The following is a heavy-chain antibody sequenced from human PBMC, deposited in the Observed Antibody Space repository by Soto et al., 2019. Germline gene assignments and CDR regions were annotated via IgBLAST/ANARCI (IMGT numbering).Heavy chain of an antibody. V-gene: IGHV1-46*03. CDR3: TRGGTVAPEYDH. CDR2: VNPVDNSR. CDR1: GYTFTSHF. D-gene: IGHD3-16*01. Sequence: QVQLVQSGAEVKKPGASVKLSCKASGYTFTSHFIYWVRQAPGQGLEWMGIVNPVDNSRRYAQKFQGRVTMTGDTSTSAVYMELNSLTSEDTAVYYCTRGGTVAPEYDHWGQGTLVTVSS. J-gene: IGHJ5*02.